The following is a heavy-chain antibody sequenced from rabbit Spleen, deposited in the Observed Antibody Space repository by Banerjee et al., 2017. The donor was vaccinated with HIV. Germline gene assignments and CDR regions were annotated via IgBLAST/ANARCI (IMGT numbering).Heavy chain of an antibody. CDR2: IFAGSSGNT. V-gene: IGHV1S40*01. J-gene: IGHJ4*01. Sequence: QSLEESGGGLVKPGGTLTLTCTASEFDFSGNYYICWFRQAPGKGPEWIACIFAGSSGNTYYASWAKGRFTISKTSSTTVTLQMTGLTAADTATYFCARDLDDVIGWNFGWWGPGTLVTVS. D-gene: IGHD1-1*01. CDR3: ARDLDDVIGWNFGW. CDR1: EFDFSGNYY.